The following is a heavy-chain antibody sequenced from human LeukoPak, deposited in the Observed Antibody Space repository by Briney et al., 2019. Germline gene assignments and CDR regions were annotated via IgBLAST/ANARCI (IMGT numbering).Heavy chain of an antibody. D-gene: IGHD4-17*01. CDR2: ISSNGGST. Sequence: GGSLRLSCAASGFTFSSYAMSWVRQAPGKGLEYVSAISSNGGSTYYANSVKGRFTISRDDSKNTLYLQMGSLRAEDMAVYYCARDLNGDYAGDYWGQGTLVTVSS. J-gene: IGHJ4*02. V-gene: IGHV3-64*01. CDR3: ARDLNGDYAGDY. CDR1: GFTFSSYA.